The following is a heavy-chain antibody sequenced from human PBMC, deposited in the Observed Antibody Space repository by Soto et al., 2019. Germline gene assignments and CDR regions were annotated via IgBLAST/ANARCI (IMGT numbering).Heavy chain of an antibody. V-gene: IGHV4-4*07. J-gene: IGHJ5*02. D-gene: IGHD3-10*01. CDR2: IYTSGST. Sequence: SETLSLTCTVAGGSISSYYWSWIRQPAGKGLEWIGRIYTSGSTNYNPSLKSRVTMSVDTSKNQFSLKLSSVTAADTAVYYCARAGVYYYGSGRLRFPGWFDPLGQGTLVTVSS. CDR1: GGSISSYY. CDR3: ARAGVYYYGSGRLRFPGWFDP.